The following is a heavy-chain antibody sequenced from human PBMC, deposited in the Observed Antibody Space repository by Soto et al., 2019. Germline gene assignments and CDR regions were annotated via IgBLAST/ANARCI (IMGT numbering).Heavy chain of an antibody. V-gene: IGHV1-46*03. J-gene: IGHJ4*02. CDR1: GYTFTSYY. CDR3: ARAPKVAVAGIWERNPE. D-gene: IGHD6-19*01. CDR2: INPSGGST. Sequence: ASMKVSCKASGYTFTSYYMHWLRQAPGQGLEWMGIINPSGGSTSYAQKFQGRVTMTRDTSTSTVYMELSSLRSEDTAVYYCARAPKVAVAGIWERNPEWGEGTLVTVPS.